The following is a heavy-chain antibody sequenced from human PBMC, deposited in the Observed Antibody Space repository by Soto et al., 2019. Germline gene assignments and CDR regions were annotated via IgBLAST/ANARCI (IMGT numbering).Heavy chain of an antibody. D-gene: IGHD3-10*01. CDR1: GFTFSNYA. Sequence: EVQVLESGGGLVQPGGSLRLSCAASGFTFSNYAMTWVRQATGKGLEWVSAISGTGGNTYNADSVKGRFTISRDKSKNTLYLQMNSLRAEDTAVYYCAKGNYDGSGSVHYDYYYMDVWGKGTTVTVSS. CDR2: ISGTGGNT. V-gene: IGHV3-23*01. CDR3: AKGNYDGSGSVHYDYYYMDV. J-gene: IGHJ6*03.